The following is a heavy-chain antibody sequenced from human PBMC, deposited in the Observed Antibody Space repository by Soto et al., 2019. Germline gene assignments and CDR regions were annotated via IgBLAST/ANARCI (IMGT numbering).Heavy chain of an antibody. D-gene: IGHD2-15*01. CDR2: ISGSGGNT. CDR1: GFSFSSYA. CDR3: AKDYGLGGGNCYPY. J-gene: IGHJ4*02. Sequence: EVQLLESGGDLVQPGGSLRLSCATSGFSFSSYAMSWVRQAPGKGLEWVSAISGSGGNTFYANSVRGRFTISRDNFENTLYLQMSSLRADDTALYYCAKDYGLGGGNCYPYWGQGTLVTVSS. V-gene: IGHV3-23*01.